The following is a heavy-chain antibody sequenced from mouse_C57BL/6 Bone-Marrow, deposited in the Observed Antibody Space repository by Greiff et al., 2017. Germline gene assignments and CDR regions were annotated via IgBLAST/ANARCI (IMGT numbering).Heavy chain of an antibody. CDR1: GYTFTSYW. J-gene: IGHJ2*01. V-gene: IGHV1-50*01. Sequence: QVQLQQPGAELVKPGASVKLSCKASGYTFTSYWMQWVKQRPGQGLEWIGEIDLSDSYTNYNHKFKGKATFTVDTSSSTAYMQLSSLTSEDSAVYYCAREGYGPFDYWGQGTTLTVSS. CDR3: AREGYGPFDY. CDR2: IDLSDSYT. D-gene: IGHD2-10*02.